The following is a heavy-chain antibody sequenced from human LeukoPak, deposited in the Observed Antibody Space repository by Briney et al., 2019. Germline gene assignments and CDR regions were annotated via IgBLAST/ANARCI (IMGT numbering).Heavy chain of an antibody. D-gene: IGHD2-2*01. CDR3: ASLGYCSSTSCHDAFDI. Sequence: GASVEVSCKASGYTFTGYYMHWVRQAPGQGLEWMGWINPSSGGTNYAQKFQGRVTMTRDTSISTAYMELSRLRSDDTAVYYCASLGYCSSTSCHDAFDIWGQGTMVTVSS. J-gene: IGHJ3*02. V-gene: IGHV1-2*02. CDR1: GYTFTGYY. CDR2: INPSSGGT.